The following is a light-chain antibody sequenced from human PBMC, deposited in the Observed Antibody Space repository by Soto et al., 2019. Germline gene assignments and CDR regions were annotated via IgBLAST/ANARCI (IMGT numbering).Light chain of an antibody. CDR1: QSISSY. V-gene: IGKV1-39*01. Sequence: DIQMTQSPSSLSASVGDRVTITCRASQSISSYLNWYQQKPGKAPKLLIYAASSLQSGVPSRFSGSGFGPDFTLTISSLQPEDFATYYCQQSYSTPFTFGPGTKVDIK. J-gene: IGKJ3*01. CDR3: QQSYSTPFT. CDR2: AAS.